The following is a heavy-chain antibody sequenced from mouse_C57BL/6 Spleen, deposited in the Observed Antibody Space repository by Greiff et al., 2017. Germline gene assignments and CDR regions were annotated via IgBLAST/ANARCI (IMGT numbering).Heavy chain of an antibody. CDR2: IYPRSGNT. V-gene: IGHV1-81*01. D-gene: IGHD3-1*01. CDR3: ARSGDGY. Sequence: VQLKQSGAELARPGASVKLSCKASGYTFTSYGISWVKQRTGQGLEWIGEIYPRSGNTYYNEKFKGKATLTADKSSSTAYMELRSLTSEDSAVYFCARSGDGYWGQGTTLTVSS. CDR1: GYTFTSYG. J-gene: IGHJ2*01.